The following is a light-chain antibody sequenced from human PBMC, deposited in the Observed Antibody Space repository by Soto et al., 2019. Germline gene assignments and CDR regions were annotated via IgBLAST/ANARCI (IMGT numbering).Light chain of an antibody. J-gene: IGKJ4*01. V-gene: IGKV1-33*01. CDR3: QQADNLPVT. CDR1: QDIGKF. CDR2: DAS. Sequence: DIQMTQSPSSLSASAGDRVTIVCRASQDIGKFLNWYQQRPGESPRLLIYDASRLAEGVPSRFSGSASETDFTLTISSRQLEDIATYYCQQADNLPVTFGGGTKVEIK.